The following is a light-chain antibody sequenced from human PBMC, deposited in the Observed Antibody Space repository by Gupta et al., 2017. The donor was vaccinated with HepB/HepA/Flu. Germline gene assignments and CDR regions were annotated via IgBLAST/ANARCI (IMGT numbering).Light chain of an antibody. Sequence: IQMTQSPASLSASVGDTITITCRASQSIGTYLNWYQQKLGQAPKLLFHGASSLHSGVPSRFSGSGSGTDFTLTITRWQANDSAVYFCQHRLSSPRTFGQATKVE. CDR1: QSIGTY. V-gene: IGKV1-39*01. CDR2: GAS. J-gene: IGKJ1*01. CDR3: QHRLSSPRT.